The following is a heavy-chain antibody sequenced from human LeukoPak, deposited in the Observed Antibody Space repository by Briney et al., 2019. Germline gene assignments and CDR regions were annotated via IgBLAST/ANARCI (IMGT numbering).Heavy chain of an antibody. J-gene: IGHJ4*02. CDR1: GYISTNYW. Sequence: SGESLKISCKGSGYISTNYWIGWVRQMPGKGLEWMGIIYPGDSDTRYSPSFQGQVTISADKSISTAYLQWSSLKASDTAMYYCASPGGVISAPFDYWGQGTLVTVSS. D-gene: IGHD6-13*01. CDR3: ASPGGVISAPFDY. V-gene: IGHV5-51*01. CDR2: IYPGDSDT.